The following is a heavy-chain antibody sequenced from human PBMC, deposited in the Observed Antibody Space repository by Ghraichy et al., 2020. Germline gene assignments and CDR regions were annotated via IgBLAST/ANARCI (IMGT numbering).Heavy chain of an antibody. D-gene: IGHD2-15*01. CDR2: ISYDGSNK. CDR1: GFTFSSYA. V-gene: IGHV3-30*04. Sequence: GGSLRLSCAASGFTFSSYAMHWVRQAPGKGLEWVAVISYDGSNKYYADSVKGRFTISRDNSKNTLYLQMNSLRAEDTAVYYCARAVVAATRGANPIDYWGQGTLVTVSS. CDR3: ARAVVAATRGANPIDY. J-gene: IGHJ4*02.